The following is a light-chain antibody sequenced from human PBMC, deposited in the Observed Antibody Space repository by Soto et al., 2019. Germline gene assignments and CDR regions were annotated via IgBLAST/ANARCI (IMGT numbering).Light chain of an antibody. J-gene: IGKJ1*01. CDR2: GAS. CDR3: QQYGSSIQT. CDR1: QSVGSEC. Sequence: EIVLTQFSGTLFLSPGGRATLSCRASQSVGSECFGWYQWRRGQRPNLLIFGASHRAPDIPDRFSGSGSGTDFTLTISRLEPEDFAVYYCQQYGSSIQTFGQGTKVDIK. V-gene: IGKV3-20*01.